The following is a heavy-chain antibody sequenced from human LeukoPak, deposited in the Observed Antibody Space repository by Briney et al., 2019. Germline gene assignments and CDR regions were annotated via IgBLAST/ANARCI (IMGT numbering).Heavy chain of an antibody. Sequence: SQTLSLTCAVSGGSISSSDWWSWVRQPPGKGLERIGYIYDVGSTNYNPSLKSRVTITVDTYKNQFSLKLSSVTEADTAVYYCARDQGSWNYYYYMDVWGKGTTVTVSS. J-gene: IGHJ6*03. CDR3: ARDQGSWNYYYYMDV. CDR2: IYDVGST. D-gene: IGHD1-1*01. V-gene: IGHV4-4*02. CDR1: GGSISSSDW.